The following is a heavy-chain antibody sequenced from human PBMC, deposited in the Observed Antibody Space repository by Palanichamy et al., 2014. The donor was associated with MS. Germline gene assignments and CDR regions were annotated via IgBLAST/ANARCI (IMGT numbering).Heavy chain of an antibody. J-gene: IGHJ4*02. CDR1: GYIFSDYF. CDR3: ARGAKDTAMDD. CDR2: VDPGDGKV. Sequence: EVQLVQSGAEVRKPGATVKISCKASGYIFSDYFMNWVQQAPGKRPEWMGLVDPGDGKVLYAEKFQGRVTMTADTSTDTAYMELSSLRSEDTAVYYCARGAKDTAMDDWGQGTLVTVSS. D-gene: IGHD5-18*01. V-gene: IGHV1-69-2*01.